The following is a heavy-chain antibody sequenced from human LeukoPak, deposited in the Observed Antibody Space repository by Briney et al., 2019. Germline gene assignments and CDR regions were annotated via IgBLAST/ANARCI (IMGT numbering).Heavy chain of an antibody. Sequence: GGSLRLSCAASGFTFSSYSMHWVRQAPGKGLEWVAVISYDGSNKYYADSVKGRFTISRDNSKNTLYLQMNSLRAEDTAVYYCAKDLLYSDVWGSYRPNPLDYWGQGTLVTVSS. D-gene: IGHD3-16*02. CDR3: AKDLLYSDVWGSYRPNPLDY. CDR1: GFTFSSYS. J-gene: IGHJ4*02. V-gene: IGHV3-30*18. CDR2: ISYDGSNK.